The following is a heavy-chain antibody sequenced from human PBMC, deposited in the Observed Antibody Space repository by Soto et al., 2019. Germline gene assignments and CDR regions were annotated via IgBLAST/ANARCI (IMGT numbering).Heavy chain of an antibody. CDR1: GDSVSSNSAA. D-gene: IGHD3-16*01. V-gene: IGHV6-1*01. J-gene: IGHJ5*02. Sequence: SQTLSLTCAISGDSVSSNSAAWNWIRQSPSRGLEWLGRTYYRSRWYNDYAVSVKSRITVNPDTSRNQFSLHLNSVTPEDTAVYYCARRPAYAHWFDPWGQGTLVTVSS. CDR2: TYYRSRWYN. CDR3: ARRPAYAHWFDP.